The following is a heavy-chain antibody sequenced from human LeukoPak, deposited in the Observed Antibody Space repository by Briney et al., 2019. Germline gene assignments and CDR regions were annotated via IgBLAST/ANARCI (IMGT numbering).Heavy chain of an antibody. CDR2: INHSGST. J-gene: IGHJ4*02. CDR1: GGSFSGYY. V-gene: IGHV4-34*01. Sequence: SETLSLTCAVYGGSFSGYYWSWIRQPPGKGLEWIGEINHSGSTNYNPSLKSRVTISVDTSKNQFSLKLSSVTAADTAVYYCARGHRIAARPEPFNYWGQGTLVTVSS. D-gene: IGHD6-6*01. CDR3: ARGHRIAARPEPFNY.